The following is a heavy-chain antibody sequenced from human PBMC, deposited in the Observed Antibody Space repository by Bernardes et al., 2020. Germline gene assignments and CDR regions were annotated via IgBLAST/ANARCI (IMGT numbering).Heavy chain of an antibody. D-gene: IGHD2-15*01. CDR2: INTNTGNP. V-gene: IGHV7-4-1*02. CDR1: GYTFTSYA. Sequence: ASVKVSCKASGYTFTSYAMNWVRQAPGQGLEWMGWINTNTGNPTYAQGFTGRFVFSLDTSVSTAYLQISSLKAEDTAVYYCARDLLAGWDYYYYGMDVWGQGTTVTVS. J-gene: IGHJ6*02. CDR3: ARDLLAGWDYYYYGMDV.